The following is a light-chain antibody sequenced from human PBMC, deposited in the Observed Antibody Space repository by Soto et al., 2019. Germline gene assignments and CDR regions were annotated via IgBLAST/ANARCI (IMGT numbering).Light chain of an antibody. Sequence: QSALTQPASVSGSPGQSITISCTGTSSDVGSYNLVSWYQQHPGKAPKLMIYEGSKRPSGVSNRFSGSNSGNTASLTIAGIQAEDESDYYCCSYAGSSPFHYGFGTGTKVTVL. CDR1: SSDVGSYNL. CDR2: EGS. J-gene: IGLJ1*01. V-gene: IGLV2-23*01. CDR3: CSYAGSSPFHYG.